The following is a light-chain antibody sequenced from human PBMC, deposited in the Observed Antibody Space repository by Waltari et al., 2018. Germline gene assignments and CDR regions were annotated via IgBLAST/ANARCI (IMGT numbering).Light chain of an antibody. CDR1: SSDVGGYNY. Sequence: QSALTQPASVSGSPGQSITISCSGTSSDVGGYNYVAWYQQHPGKAPKPMIYDVSSRPSGVSNRFSGSKSGNTASLTISGLQAEDEADYYCSSYTSSSTLVFGTGTKVTVL. CDR2: DVS. V-gene: IGLV2-14*01. J-gene: IGLJ1*01. CDR3: SSYTSSSTLV.